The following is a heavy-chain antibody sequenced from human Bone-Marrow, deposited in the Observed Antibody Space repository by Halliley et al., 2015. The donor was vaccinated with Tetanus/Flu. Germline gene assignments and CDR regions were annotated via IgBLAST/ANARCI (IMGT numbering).Heavy chain of an antibody. J-gene: IGHJ4*02. V-gene: IGHV5-10-1*01. CDR3: AKRRYDSGGWYFGD. Sequence: WMGRIDPTDSYINYSPSFQGHVTMSVDKSISPAYLQWSSLKASDTAVYYCAKRRYDSGGWYFGDWGQGTLVTVSS. CDR2: IDPTDSYI. D-gene: IGHD3-22*01.